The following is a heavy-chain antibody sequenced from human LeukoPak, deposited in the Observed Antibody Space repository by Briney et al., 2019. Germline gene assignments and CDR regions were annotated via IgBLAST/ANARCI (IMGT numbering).Heavy chain of an antibody. Sequence: SETLSLTCTVSGGSISSYYWSWIRQPPGKGLEWIGYIYYSGSTNYNPSLKSRVTISVDTSKSQFSLKLSSVTAADTAVYYCAGSSGWTGFDYWGQGTLVTVSS. D-gene: IGHD6-19*01. J-gene: IGHJ4*02. CDR2: IYYSGST. CDR3: AGSSGWTGFDY. V-gene: IGHV4-59*08. CDR1: GGSISSYY.